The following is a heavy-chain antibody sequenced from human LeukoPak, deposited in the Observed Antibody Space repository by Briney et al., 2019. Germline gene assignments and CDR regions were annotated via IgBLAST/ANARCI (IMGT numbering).Heavy chain of an antibody. CDR1: GYSISSGYY. D-gene: IGHD3-10*01. V-gene: IGHV4-38-2*02. CDR3: ARRVTMVRGVIILASVRPYYYMDV. J-gene: IGHJ6*03. CDR2: IYHSGST. Sequence: PSETLSLTCTVSGYSISSGYYWGWIRQPPGKGLEWIGSIYHSGSTYYNPSLKSRVTISVDTSKNQFSLKLSSVTAADTAVYYCARRVTMVRGVIILASVRPYYYMDVWGKGTTVTISS.